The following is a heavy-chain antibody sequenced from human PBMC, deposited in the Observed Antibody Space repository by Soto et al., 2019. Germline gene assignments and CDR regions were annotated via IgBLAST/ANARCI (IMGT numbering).Heavy chain of an antibody. J-gene: IGHJ4*02. CDR3: ARGGGSVIAVAGTRD. Sequence: GGSLRLSCAASGFTVSSNYMSWVRQAPGKGLEWVSVIYSGGSTYYADSVKGRFTISRDNSKNTLYLQMNSLRAEDTAVYYCARGGGSVIAVAGTRDWGQGTLVTVSS. CDR2: IYSGGST. V-gene: IGHV3-53*01. D-gene: IGHD6-19*01. CDR1: GFTVSSNY.